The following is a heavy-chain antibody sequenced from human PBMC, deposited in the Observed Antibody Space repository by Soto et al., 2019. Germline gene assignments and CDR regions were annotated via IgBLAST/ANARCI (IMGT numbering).Heavy chain of an antibody. CDR3: AKPQWELLD. D-gene: IGHD1-26*01. V-gene: IGHV3-23*01. J-gene: IGHJ4*02. Sequence: GGSLRLSCAASGFTFSSYTMSWVRQAPGKGLEWVSAISGSGDYTYYADSVKGRFTISRDNSKNTLYLQMNSLRAEDTAFYYCAKPQWELLDWGQGTLVTVSS. CDR2: ISGSGDYT. CDR1: GFTFSSYT.